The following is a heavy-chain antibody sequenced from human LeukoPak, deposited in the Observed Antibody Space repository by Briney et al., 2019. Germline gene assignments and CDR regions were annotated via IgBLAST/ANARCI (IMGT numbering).Heavy chain of an antibody. J-gene: IGHJ4*02. CDR2: ISAYNGNT. CDR3: ARLAPHSSSWYPPNYFDY. D-gene: IGHD6-13*01. CDR1: GYTFTSYG. Sequence: ASVKVSCKASGYTFTSYGISWVRQAPGQGLEWMGWISAYNGNTNYAQKLQGRVTMTTDTSTSTAYMELRSLRSDDTAVYDCARLAPHSSSWYPPNYFDYWGQGTLVTVSS. V-gene: IGHV1-18*01.